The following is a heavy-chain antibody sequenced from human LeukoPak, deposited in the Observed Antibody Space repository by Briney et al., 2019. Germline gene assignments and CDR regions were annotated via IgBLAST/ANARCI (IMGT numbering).Heavy chain of an antibody. J-gene: IGHJ4*02. Sequence: SLRLSCTASGFTFGDYAMSWVRQAPGKGLEWVGFIRSKAYGGTTEYAASVKGRFTISRDDSKSIAYLQMNSLKTEDTAVYYCTRDCSGGSCYDGDYWGQGTLVTVSS. CDR3: TRDCSGGSCYDGDY. CDR2: IRSKAYGGTT. D-gene: IGHD2-15*01. CDR1: GFTFGDYA. V-gene: IGHV3-49*04.